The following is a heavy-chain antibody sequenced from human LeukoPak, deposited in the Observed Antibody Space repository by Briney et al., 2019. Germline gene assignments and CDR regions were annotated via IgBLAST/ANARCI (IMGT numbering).Heavy chain of an antibody. CDR3: AKSCNSGNCYYNY. Sequence: PGGSLRLSCAASGFTFNQAMSWVRQAPGKGLEWVSGISGSGSSTYYADSVKGRFTISRDNSENTLSLQMNSLRADDTAIYYCAKSCNSGNCYYNYWGQGTLVTVSS. J-gene: IGHJ4*02. CDR2: ISGSGSST. CDR1: GFTFNQA. D-gene: IGHD2/OR15-2a*01. V-gene: IGHV3-23*01.